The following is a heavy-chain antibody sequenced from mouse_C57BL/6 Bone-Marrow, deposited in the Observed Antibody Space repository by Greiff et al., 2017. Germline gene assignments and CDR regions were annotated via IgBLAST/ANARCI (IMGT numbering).Heavy chain of an antibody. CDR1: GYAFTNYL. CDR2: INPGSGGT. V-gene: IGHV1-54*01. D-gene: IGHD4-1*01. CDR3: ARSKNWDSWFAY. Sequence: VQLQQSGAELVRPGTSVKVSCKASGYAFTNYLIEWVKQRPGQGLEWIGVINPGSGGTNYNEKFKGKATLTADKSSSNAYMPLSSLTSEDSAVYFCARSKNWDSWFAYWGQGTLVTVSA. J-gene: IGHJ3*01.